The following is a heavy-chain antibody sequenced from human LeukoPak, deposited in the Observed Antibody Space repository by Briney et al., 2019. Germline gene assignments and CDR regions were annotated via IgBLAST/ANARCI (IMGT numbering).Heavy chain of an antibody. CDR2: ISAYNGNT. J-gene: IGHJ4*02. Sequence: ASVKVSCKASGYTFTSYALSWVRQAPGQGLEWMGWISAYNGNTDYAQKLQGRVTMTTDTSTSTAYMEVRSLRSDDTAVYYCARHSSHSHFDYWGQGTLVTVSS. CDR3: ARHSSHSHFDY. V-gene: IGHV1-18*01. CDR1: GYTFTSYA. D-gene: IGHD3-22*01.